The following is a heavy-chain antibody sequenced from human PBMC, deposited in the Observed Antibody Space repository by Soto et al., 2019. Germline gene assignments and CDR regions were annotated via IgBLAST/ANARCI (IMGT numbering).Heavy chain of an antibody. CDR3: ARTETTVVTPSPSIYYFDY. Sequence: GASVKVSCKASGGTFSSYAISWVRQAPGQGLDWMGGIIPIFGTANYAQKFQGRVTITADESTSTAYMELSSLRSEDTAVYYCARTETTVVTPSPSIYYFDYWGQGTLVTVSS. V-gene: IGHV1-69*13. CDR2: IIPIFGTA. CDR1: GGTFSSYA. J-gene: IGHJ4*02. D-gene: IGHD4-17*01.